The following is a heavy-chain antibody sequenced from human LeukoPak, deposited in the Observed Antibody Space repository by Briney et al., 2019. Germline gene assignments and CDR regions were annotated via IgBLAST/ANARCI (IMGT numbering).Heavy chain of an antibody. CDR1: GFTFSSYS. V-gene: IGHV3-21*01. Sequence: GGSLRLSCAASGFTFSSYSMNWVRQAPGKGLEWVSSISSSSSYIFHADSVKGQFTISRDNSKNTLNLQMNSLRAEDTAVYYCVKDRTGTYTLDYWGQGTLVTVSS. CDR3: VKDRTGTYTLDY. D-gene: IGHD3-10*01. J-gene: IGHJ4*02. CDR2: ISSSSSYI.